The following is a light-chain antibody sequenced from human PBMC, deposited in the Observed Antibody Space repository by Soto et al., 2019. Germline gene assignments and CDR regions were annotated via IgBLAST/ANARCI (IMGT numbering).Light chain of an antibody. CDR3: HQYGTSPGT. CDR2: GAS. CDR1: ESVPTSS. J-gene: IGKJ1*01. Sequence: EIVLTQSPGTLSLSPGERATLSCRASESVPTSSLAWYQQKPGQAPRLLIHGASNRATGIPDSFSGSGSGTDFTLTISRLEPEDFAVYYCHQYGTSPGTFGQGTKVDIK. V-gene: IGKV3-20*01.